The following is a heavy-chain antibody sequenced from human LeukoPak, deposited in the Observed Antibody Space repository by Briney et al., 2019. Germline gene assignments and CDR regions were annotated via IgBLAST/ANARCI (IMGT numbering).Heavy chain of an antibody. CDR3: ARDWDGHSGSYYDFDY. D-gene: IGHD1-26*01. CDR2: VSSSGSTI. J-gene: IGHJ4*02. CDR1: GFTFSSYE. V-gene: IGHV3-48*03. Sequence: GGXLXXSCAASGFTFSSYEMNWVRQAPGKGVEGVSYVSSSGSTIYYADSVKGRFTISRDNAKNSLYLQMNSLRAEDTAVYYCARDWDGHSGSYYDFDYWGQGTLVTVSS.